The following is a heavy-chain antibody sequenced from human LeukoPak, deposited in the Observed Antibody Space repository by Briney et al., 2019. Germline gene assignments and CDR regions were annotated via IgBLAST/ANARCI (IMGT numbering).Heavy chain of an antibody. CDR1: GGSISSYY. V-gene: IGHV4-59*01. CDR2: IYYSGST. CDR3: ARDGKRWLHYDY. J-gene: IGHJ4*02. D-gene: IGHD5-24*01. Sequence: SETLSLTCTVSGGSISSYYWSWIRQPPGKGLEWIGYIYYSGSTNYNPSLKSRVTISVDTSKNQFSLKLSSVTAADTAVYYCARDGKRWLHYDYWGQGTLVTVSS.